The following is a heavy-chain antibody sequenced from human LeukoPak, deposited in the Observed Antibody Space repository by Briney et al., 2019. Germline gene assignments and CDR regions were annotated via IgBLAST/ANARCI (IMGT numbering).Heavy chain of an antibody. Sequence: KNGESLKISCKGSGYSFTNYWIGWVRQMPGKGLEWMGIIYSGDSDTRYSPSFQGQVTISADKSISTAYLQWSSLKASDTAMYYCARHNGAVVAATYCDYWGQGTLVTVSS. CDR3: ARHNGAVVAATYCDY. CDR2: IYSGDSDT. CDR1: GYSFTNYW. J-gene: IGHJ4*02. V-gene: IGHV5-51*01. D-gene: IGHD2-15*01.